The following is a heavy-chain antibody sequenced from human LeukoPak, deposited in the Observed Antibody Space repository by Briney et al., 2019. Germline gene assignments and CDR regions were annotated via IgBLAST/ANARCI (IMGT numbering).Heavy chain of an antibody. CDR1: GFTFTSYC. J-gene: IGHJ4*02. V-gene: IGHV3-21*01. CDR3: ARGGLGVYSYGPRDYFDF. CDR2: ISGTSPYI. D-gene: IGHD5-18*01. Sequence: GGSLRLSCAASGFTFTSYCMWWVRQAPGKGLEWVSSISGTSPYIYYADSVKGRFTISRDNAKNSLYLQMNSLRAEDTAIYYCARGGLGVYSYGPRDYFDFWGRGTLVTVSS.